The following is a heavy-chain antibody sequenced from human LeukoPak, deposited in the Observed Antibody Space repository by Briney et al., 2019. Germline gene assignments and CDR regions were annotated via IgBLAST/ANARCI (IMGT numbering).Heavy chain of an antibody. V-gene: IGHV3-23*01. CDR2: ISGSGGST. Sequence: GGSLRLSCAASGFTFSSYAMSWVRQAPGKGLEWVSAISGSGGSTYYADSVKGRFTISRDNSKNTLYLQMNSLRAEDTAVYYCARDRRGYNWNYAPDAFDIWGQGTMVTVSS. CDR3: ARDRRGYNWNYAPDAFDI. CDR1: GFTFSSYA. J-gene: IGHJ3*02. D-gene: IGHD1-7*01.